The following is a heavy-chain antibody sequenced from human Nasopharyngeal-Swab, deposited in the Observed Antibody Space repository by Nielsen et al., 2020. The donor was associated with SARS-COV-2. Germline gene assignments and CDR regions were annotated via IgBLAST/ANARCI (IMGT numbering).Heavy chain of an antibody. Sequence: ASVKVSCKASGYTFTSYYMHWVRQATGQGLEWMGWMNPNSGNTGYAQKFQGRVTMTRNTSISTAYMELSSLRSEDTAVYYCARGAGDSYYYYYYGMDVWGQGTTVTVSS. CDR3: ARGAGDSYYYYYYGMDV. CDR2: MNPNSGNT. CDR1: GYTFTSYY. J-gene: IGHJ6*02. D-gene: IGHD2-21*02. V-gene: IGHV1-8*02.